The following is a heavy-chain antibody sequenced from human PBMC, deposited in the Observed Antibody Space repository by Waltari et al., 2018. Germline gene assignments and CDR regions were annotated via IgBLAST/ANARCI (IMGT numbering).Heavy chain of an antibody. CDR3: ARVGVRGVILYYFDY. J-gene: IGHJ4*02. CDR1: GYTFTSYY. V-gene: IGHV1-46*01. Sequence: QVQLVQSGAEVKKPGASVKVSCKASGYTFTSYYMHWVRQAPGQGLEWMGIINPSGGSTSYAQKFQGRVTMTRDTSTSTVYMELSSLRSEDTAVYYCARVGVRGVILYYFDYWGQGTLVTVSS. CDR2: INPSGGST. D-gene: IGHD3-10*01.